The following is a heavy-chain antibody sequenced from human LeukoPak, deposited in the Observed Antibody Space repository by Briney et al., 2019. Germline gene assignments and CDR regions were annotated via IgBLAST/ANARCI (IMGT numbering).Heavy chain of an antibody. CDR3: ARDEKTDDGSGYATRFDY. Sequence: KPTETLSLTCTVSGVSISDYYWSWIRQPAGKGLEWIGRIFTSGSTNYNPSLKSRVSMSVDMSNNRFSLKLSSVTAADKAVYYCARDEKTDDGSGYATRFDYWGQGTLVTVSS. CDR2: IFTSGST. CDR1: GVSISDYY. J-gene: IGHJ4*02. V-gene: IGHV4-4*07. D-gene: IGHD3-22*01.